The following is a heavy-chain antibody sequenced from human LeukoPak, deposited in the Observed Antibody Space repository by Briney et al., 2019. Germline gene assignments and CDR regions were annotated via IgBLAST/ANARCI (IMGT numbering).Heavy chain of an antibody. V-gene: IGHV3-64*02. CDR1: GFTFSSYA. CDR2: ISGNGGST. D-gene: IGHD3-22*01. Sequence: GGSLRLSCAASGFTFSSYAMYWVRQAPGRGLEYVSAISGNGGSTYYADSVKGRFSISRDNSKNTLYLQMGSLRVEDMGVYYCARAEIAHYYDSSGYFFDYWGQGTLVTVSS. CDR3: ARAEIAHYYDSSGYFFDY. J-gene: IGHJ4*02.